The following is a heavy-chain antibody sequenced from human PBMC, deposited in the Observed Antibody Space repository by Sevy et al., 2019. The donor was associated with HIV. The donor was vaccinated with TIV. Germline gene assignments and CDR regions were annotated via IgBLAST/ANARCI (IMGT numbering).Heavy chain of an antibody. CDR3: ARATGFAFDI. CDR1: GYSISSGYY. J-gene: IGHJ3*02. CDR2: IYHSGST. Sequence: SETLSLTCAVSGYSISSGYYWGWIRQPPGKGLEWIGSIYHSGSTYYNPSLKSRVTISVDTSKNQFSLKLSSVTAADTAVYYCARATGFAFDIWGQGTMVTVSS. D-gene: IGHD1-1*01. V-gene: IGHV4-38-2*01.